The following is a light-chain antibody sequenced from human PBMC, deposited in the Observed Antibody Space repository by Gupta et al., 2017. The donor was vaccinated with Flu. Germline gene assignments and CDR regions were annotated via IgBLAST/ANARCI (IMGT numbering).Light chain of an antibody. CDR1: QSIRSY. Sequence: RVTITCRASQSIRSYLNWYQQKPGRAPNLLIYAASSLQSGVPSRFSGSGSGTDFTLTISSLHPEDFATYYCQQTYGFSRTFGQGTKVEI. J-gene: IGKJ1*01. V-gene: IGKV1-39*01. CDR3: QQTYGFSRT. CDR2: AAS.